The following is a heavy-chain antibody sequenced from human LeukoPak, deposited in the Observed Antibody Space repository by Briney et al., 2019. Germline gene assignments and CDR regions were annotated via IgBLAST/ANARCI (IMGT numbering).Heavy chain of an antibody. D-gene: IGHD3-16*01. CDR2: INHSGST. J-gene: IGHJ4*02. CDR3: ARLRGMITFGGVIPH. V-gene: IGHV4-34*01. CDR1: GGSFSGYY. Sequence: PSETLSLTCAVYGGSFSGYYWNWIRQPPGKGLEWIGEINHSGSTNYNPSLKSRVTISVDTSKNQFSLKLSSVTAADTAVYYCARLRGMITFGGVIPHWGQGTLVTVSS.